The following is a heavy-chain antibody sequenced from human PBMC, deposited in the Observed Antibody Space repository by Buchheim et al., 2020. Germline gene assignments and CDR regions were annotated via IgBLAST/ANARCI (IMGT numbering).Heavy chain of an antibody. D-gene: IGHD2-2*01. CDR1: GDSLRPYY. J-gene: IGHJ5*02. V-gene: IGHV4-59*13. Sequence: QVQLQQSGPGLVKPSETLSLTCTVSGDSLRPYYWSWIRQPPGKGLEWIGFIFHTGTTTYNPSLKSRVTISLDTSQNQFSLRLSSVSAADTAVYYCARTSSSFFGNFLDPWGQG. CDR2: IFHTGTT. CDR3: ARTSSSFFGNFLDP.